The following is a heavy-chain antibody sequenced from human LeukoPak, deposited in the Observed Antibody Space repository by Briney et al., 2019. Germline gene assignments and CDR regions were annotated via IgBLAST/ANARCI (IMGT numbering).Heavy chain of an antibody. CDR2: ISSSSSHI. J-gene: IGHJ4*02. CDR3: ARDLGYCSVGGCYFRHFDY. D-gene: IGHD2-15*01. V-gene: IGHV3-21*01. CDR1: GFTFSSYS. Sequence: GGSLRLSCAASGFTFSSYSMNWVRQAPGKGLEWVSFISSSSSHIYYADSVRGRFSISRDNAKSSLYLQMNSLRAEDTAVYYCARDLGYCSVGGCYFRHFDYWGQGTLVTVSS.